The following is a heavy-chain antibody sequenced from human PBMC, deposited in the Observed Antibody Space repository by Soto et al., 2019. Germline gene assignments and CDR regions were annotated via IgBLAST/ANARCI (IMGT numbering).Heavy chain of an antibody. CDR1: GFTFSDYY. V-gene: IGHV3-11*03. D-gene: IGHD3-10*01. CDR2: ISSSSSYT. J-gene: IGHJ4*02. Sequence: GSLRLSCAASGFTFSDYYMSWIRQAPGKGLEWVSYISSSSSYTNYADSVKGRFTISRDNAKNSLYLQMNSLRAEDTAVYYCANGRLLLWFGELSPYFDYWGQGTLVTVSS. CDR3: ANGRLLLWFGELSPYFDY.